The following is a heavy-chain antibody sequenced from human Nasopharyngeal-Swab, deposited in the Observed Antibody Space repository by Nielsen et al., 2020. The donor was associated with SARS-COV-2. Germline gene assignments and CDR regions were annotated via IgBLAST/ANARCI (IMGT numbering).Heavy chain of an antibody. V-gene: IGHV1-24*01. D-gene: IGHD3-10*01. J-gene: IGHJ5*02. CDR2: FDPEDGET. CDR1: GYTLTELS. Sequence: APVKVSCKVSGYTLTELSMHWVRQAPGKGLEWMGGFDPEDGETIYAQKFQGRVTMTEDTSTDTAYMELSSLRSEDTAVYYCATGPVRGVISWFDPWGQGTLVTVSS. CDR3: ATGPVRGVISWFDP.